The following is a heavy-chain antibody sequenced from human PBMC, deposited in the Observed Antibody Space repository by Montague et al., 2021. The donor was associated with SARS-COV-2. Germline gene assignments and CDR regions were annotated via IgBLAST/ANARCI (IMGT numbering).Heavy chain of an antibody. CDR2: TNKSGTA. J-gene: IGHJ3*01. CDR1: GGSFSVYY. V-gene: IGHV4-34*01. Sequence: SETLSLTCAVYGGSFSVYYWSWLRQSPRSGLGWIAETNKSGTANYNPSLKSRVSISVDTSKNQFTLKSTSVTAADTAMYYCAKEREVVRAARTLVAFDLWGQGTMVTVSS. CDR3: AKEREVVRAARTLVAFDL. D-gene: IGHD2-2*01.